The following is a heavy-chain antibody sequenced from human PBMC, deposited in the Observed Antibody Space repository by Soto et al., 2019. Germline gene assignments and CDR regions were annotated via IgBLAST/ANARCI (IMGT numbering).Heavy chain of an antibody. CDR2: ISGSGGST. CDR1: VFTFISYA. V-gene: IGHV3-23*01. CDR3: ARDLPSFYDSSGFYYYYGMDV. D-gene: IGHD3-22*01. Sequence: GWSLRLSCAASVFTFISYAMSWVRQAPGKGLEWVSAISGSGGSTYYADSVKGRFTISRDNSKNTLYLQMNSLRAEDTAVYYCARDLPSFYDSSGFYYYYGMDVWGQGTTVTVSS. J-gene: IGHJ6*02.